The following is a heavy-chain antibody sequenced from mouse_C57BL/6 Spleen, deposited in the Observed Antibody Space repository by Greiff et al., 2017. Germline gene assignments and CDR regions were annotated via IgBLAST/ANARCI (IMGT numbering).Heavy chain of an antibody. D-gene: IGHD3-3*01. CDR3: ARWGDAFAY. CDR1: GYAFSSSW. V-gene: IGHV1-82*01. CDR2: IYPGDGDT. Sequence: VQLQQSGPELVKPGASVKISCKASGYAFSSSWMNWVKQRPGQGLEWIGRIYPGDGDTNYNGKFKGKATLTADKSSSTAYMQLSSLTSEDSAVYFCARWGDAFAYWGQGTLVTVSA. J-gene: IGHJ3*01.